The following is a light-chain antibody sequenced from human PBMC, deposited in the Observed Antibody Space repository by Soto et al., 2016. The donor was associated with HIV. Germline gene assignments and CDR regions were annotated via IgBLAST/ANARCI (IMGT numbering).Light chain of an antibody. CDR1: QSINSW. V-gene: IGKV1-5*03. CDR2: KAS. Sequence: DIQMTQSPSTLSASVGDRVTITCRASQSINSWLAWYQQKAGKAPKLLIYKASSLESGVPSRFTGSGSGTEFTLTISSPQPDDFATYFCQHYYNYPLTFGGGTKGGD. J-gene: IGKJ4*01. CDR3: QHYYNYPLT.